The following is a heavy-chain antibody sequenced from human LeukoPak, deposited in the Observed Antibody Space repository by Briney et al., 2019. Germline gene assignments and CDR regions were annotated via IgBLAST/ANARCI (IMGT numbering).Heavy chain of an antibody. V-gene: IGHV4-39*07. J-gene: IGHJ4*02. D-gene: IGHD2-15*01. CDR3: ARKPKDCSGGNCYWYYFDY. Sequence: PSETLSLTCTVSGDSISSDNYLWAWIRQPPGQGLEWIGNIYSSGSPYYNPSLQSRVTISLGTSKNQFSLNLNSVTAADTAVYYCARKPKDCSGGNCYWYYFDYWGQGTLVTVSS. CDR1: GDSISSDNYL. CDR2: IYSSGSP.